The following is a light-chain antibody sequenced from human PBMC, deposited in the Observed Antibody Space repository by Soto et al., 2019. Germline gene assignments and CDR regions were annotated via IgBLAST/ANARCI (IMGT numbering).Light chain of an antibody. CDR2: GAS. Sequence: DIQMTQSPSSLSASVGDRVTITCRASQTINTYLNWYQQKPGKAPKLLIYGASSLHSGVPSKFSGSGSGTEFTLTISSLQPEDFATYFCQQSSNTPPAFGQGTKVDIK. CDR3: QQSSNTPPA. V-gene: IGKV1-39*01. CDR1: QTINTY. J-gene: IGKJ1*01.